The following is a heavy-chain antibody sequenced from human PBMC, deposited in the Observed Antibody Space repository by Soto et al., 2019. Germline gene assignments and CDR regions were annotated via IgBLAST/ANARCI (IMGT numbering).Heavy chain of an antibody. J-gene: IGHJ5*02. Sequence: SETLSLTCSVSGGSISSGTSYWSWIRQRPGEGLEWIGYIFYSGSFNYTPSLRGRVPILADTSKNQFTLTLSSVTAADTAVYFCARQTPGTTYSWFDPWGQGTLVTVSS. V-gene: IGHV4-31*03. D-gene: IGHD1-7*01. CDR1: GGSISSGTSY. CDR3: ARQTPGTTYSWFDP. CDR2: IFYSGSF.